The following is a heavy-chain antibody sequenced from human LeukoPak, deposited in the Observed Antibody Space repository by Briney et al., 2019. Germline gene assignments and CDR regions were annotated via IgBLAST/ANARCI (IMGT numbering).Heavy chain of an antibody. D-gene: IGHD3-22*01. CDR1: GFTFSSNA. CDR3: AKAYGTNGYYQLPIDF. V-gene: IGHV3-23*01. CDR2: ITAGGGTT. Sequence: GGSLRLSCAASGFTFSSNAMTWVRQAPGKGLECVSAITAGGGTTYYADSVRGRFTISRDNSRNTLYLQLNNLRADDTALYYCAKAYGTNGYYQLPIDFWGRGTLVTVSS. J-gene: IGHJ4*02.